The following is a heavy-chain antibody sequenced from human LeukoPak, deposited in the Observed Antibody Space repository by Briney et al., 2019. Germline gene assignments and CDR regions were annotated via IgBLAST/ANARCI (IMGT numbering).Heavy chain of an antibody. CDR3: AGNTHDYGDYVVDF. D-gene: IGHD4-17*01. CDR2: IYHSGST. J-gene: IGHJ4*02. Sequence: SQTLSLTCAVSGGSISSGGYSWSWIRQPPGKGLEWIGYIYHSGSTYYNPSLKSRVTISVDRSKNQFSLKLSPVTAADTAVYYCAGNTHDYGDYVVDFWGQGTLVTVS. CDR1: GGSISSGGYS. V-gene: IGHV4-30-2*01.